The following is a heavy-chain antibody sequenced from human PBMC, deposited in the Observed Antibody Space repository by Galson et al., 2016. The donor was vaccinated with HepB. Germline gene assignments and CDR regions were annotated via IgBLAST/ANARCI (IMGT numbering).Heavy chain of an antibody. Sequence: TLSLTCGVSGDSISSGGYSWSWIRQPPGKGLEWIGYMHYSGRTHYNPSLKNRVTISVDRSKNHFSLNLTSVAAADTAVYYCARVRQWLLDAFDFWGQGTMVTVSS. V-gene: IGHV4-30-2*01. CDR2: MHYSGRT. CDR1: GDSISSGGYS. CDR3: ARVRQWLLDAFDF. J-gene: IGHJ3*01. D-gene: IGHD6-19*01.